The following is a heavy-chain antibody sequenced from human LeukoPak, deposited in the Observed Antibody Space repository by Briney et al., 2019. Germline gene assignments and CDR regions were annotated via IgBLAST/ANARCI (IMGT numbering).Heavy chain of an antibody. J-gene: IGHJ4*02. Sequence: GGSLRLSCAASGFTFSNSWMDWVRQAPGKGPEWVANIKQDGSEKYYVDSVKGRFTISRDNAKNTLYLQMNTVRAEDTAVYYCARASSASWHYFDDWGQGTLVTVSS. CDR1: GFTFSNSW. V-gene: IGHV3-7*01. CDR2: IKQDGSEK. D-gene: IGHD2-2*01. CDR3: ARASSASWHYFDD.